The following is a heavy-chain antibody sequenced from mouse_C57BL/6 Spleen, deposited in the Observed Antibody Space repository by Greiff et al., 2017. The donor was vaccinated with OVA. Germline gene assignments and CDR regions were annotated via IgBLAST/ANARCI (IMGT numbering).Heavy chain of an antibody. D-gene: IGHD1-1*01. V-gene: IGHV1-55*01. CDR2: IYPGSGST. CDR1: GYTFTSYW. CDR3: ARITTVVARYFDV. Sequence: QVHVKQPGAELVKPGASVKMSCKASGYTFTSYWITWVKQRPGQGLEWIGDIYPGSGSTNYNEKFKSKATLTVDTSSSTAYMQLSSLTSEDSAVYYCARITTVVARYFDVWGTGTTVTVSS. J-gene: IGHJ1*03.